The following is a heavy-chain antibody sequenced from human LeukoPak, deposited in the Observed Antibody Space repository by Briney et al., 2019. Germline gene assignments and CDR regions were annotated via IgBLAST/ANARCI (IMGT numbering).Heavy chain of an antibody. CDR3: AISMDYGDYGLWDY. CDR2: INPSGGST. D-gene: IGHD4-17*01. Sequence: ASVKVSCKASGGTFSSYAISWVRQAPGQGLEWMGIINPSGGSTSYAQKFQGRVTMTRDTSTSTVYMELSSLRSEDTAVYYCAISMDYGDYGLWDYWGQGTLVTVSS. J-gene: IGHJ4*02. V-gene: IGHV1-46*01. CDR1: GGTFSSYA.